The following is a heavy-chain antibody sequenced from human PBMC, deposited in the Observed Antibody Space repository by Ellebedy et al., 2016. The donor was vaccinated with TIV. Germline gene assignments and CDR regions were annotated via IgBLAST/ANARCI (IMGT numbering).Heavy chain of an antibody. V-gene: IGHV3-21*01. J-gene: IGHJ4*02. CDR3: AKGSGSSGYSPYYFDY. D-gene: IGHD3-22*01. CDR1: GFTFSSYS. Sequence: GESLKISCAASGFTFSSYSMNWVRQAPGKGLEWVSSISSSSSYIYYADSVKGRFTISRDNSKNTLYLQMNSLRAEDTAVYYCAKGSGSSGYSPYYFDYWGQGTLVTVSS. CDR2: ISSSSSYI.